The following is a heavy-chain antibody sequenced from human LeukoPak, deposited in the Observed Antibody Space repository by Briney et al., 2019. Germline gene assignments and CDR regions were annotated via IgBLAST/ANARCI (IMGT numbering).Heavy chain of an antibody. J-gene: IGHJ4*02. V-gene: IGHV4-34*01. CDR3: ARGPNPVMMTAILDY. Sequence: SETLSLTCAVYGGSFSGYYWSWIRQPPGKGLEWIGEINHSGSANYNPSLKGRLTISVETSKSQFSLNLRSVSAADTAVYYCARGPNPVMMTAILDYWGQGALVTVSS. D-gene: IGHD2-21*02. CDR2: INHSGSA. CDR1: GGSFSGYY.